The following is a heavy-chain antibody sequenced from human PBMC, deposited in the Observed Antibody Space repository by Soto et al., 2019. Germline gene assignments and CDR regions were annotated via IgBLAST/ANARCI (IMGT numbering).Heavy chain of an antibody. CDR1: GFSLTTTGVG. Sequence: QITLKESGPSLVKPTQTLTLTCTFSGFSLTTTGVGVVWIRQPPGKALEWLALIYWDDDKHYSPSLRSRLTVTRDTTKTQVVRTLPNVDHADTGTYFSAHVWGLEQWLYRLDPWGQGTPVTVSS. D-gene: IGHD6-19*01. V-gene: IGHV2-5*02. CDR2: IYWDDDK. CDR3: AHVWGLEQWLYRLDP. J-gene: IGHJ5*02.